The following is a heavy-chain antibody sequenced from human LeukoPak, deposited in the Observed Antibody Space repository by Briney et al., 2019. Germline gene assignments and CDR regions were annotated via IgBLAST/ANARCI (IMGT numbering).Heavy chain of an antibody. J-gene: IGHJ6*03. V-gene: IGHV1-69*06. Sequence: ASVKVSCKASGGTFSSYAISWVRQAPGQGLEWMGGIIPIFGTANYAQKFQGRVTITADKSTSTAYMELSSLRSEDTAVYYCARAGITIFGVVIMNYYYYYMDVWGKGTTVTVSS. D-gene: IGHD3-3*01. CDR3: ARAGITIFGVVIMNYYYYYMDV. CDR1: GGTFSSYA. CDR2: IIPIFGTA.